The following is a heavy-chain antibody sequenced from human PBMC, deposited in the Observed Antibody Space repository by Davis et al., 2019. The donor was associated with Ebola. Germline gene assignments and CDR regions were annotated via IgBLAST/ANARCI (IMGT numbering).Heavy chain of an antibody. CDR2: INPNSGGT. Sequence: ASVKVSCKASGYTFTGYYMHWVRQAPGQGLEWMGWINPNSGGTNYAQKFQGRVTMTRDTSISTAYMELSRLRSDDTAVYYCARAHYDILTGPHDAFDIWGQGTMVTVSS. J-gene: IGHJ3*02. V-gene: IGHV1-2*02. CDR3: ARAHYDILTGPHDAFDI. D-gene: IGHD3-9*01. CDR1: GYTFTGYY.